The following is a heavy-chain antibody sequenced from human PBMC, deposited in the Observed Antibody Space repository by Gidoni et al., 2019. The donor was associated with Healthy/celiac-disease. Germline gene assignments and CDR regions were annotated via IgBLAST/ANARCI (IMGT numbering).Heavy chain of an antibody. J-gene: IGHJ6*02. V-gene: IGHV3-23*01. CDR2: ISGSGGST. Sequence: EVQLLESGGGLVQPGGSLRLSCAASGFTFSSYAMSWVRQAPGKGLEWVSAISGSGGSTYYADSVKGRFTISRDNSKNTLYLQMNSLRAEDTAVYYCAFTVTLYYYYGMDVWGQGTTVTVSS. CDR3: AFTVTLYYYYGMDV. CDR1: GFTFSSYA. D-gene: IGHD4-17*01.